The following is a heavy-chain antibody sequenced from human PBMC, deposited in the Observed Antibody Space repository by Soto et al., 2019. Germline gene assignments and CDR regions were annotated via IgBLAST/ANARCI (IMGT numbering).Heavy chain of an antibody. V-gene: IGHV3-23*01. CDR3: EKGHYYDSSGYFDC. CDR1: GFTFSSYA. J-gene: IGHJ4*02. D-gene: IGHD3-22*01. Sequence: HPGGSLRLSCAASGFTFSSYAMSWVRQAPGKGLEWVSTLSGSGDSTYYAGSVKGRFTISRDISKNTLYLQMNSLRAEDTALYYCEKGHYYDSSGYFDCWGQGTLVPVSS. CDR2: LSGSGDST.